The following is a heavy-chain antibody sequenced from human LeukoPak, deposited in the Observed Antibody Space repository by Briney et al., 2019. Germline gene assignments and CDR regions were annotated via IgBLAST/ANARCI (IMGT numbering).Heavy chain of an antibody. CDR3: ASGRVTAVY. CDR2: ISYDGSNK. J-gene: IGHJ4*02. V-gene: IGHV3-30*04. D-gene: IGHD2-21*02. Sequence: TLRLSRAPSRVTLTSYTTHCGPDAPRKGLEWVAVISYDGSNKYYADSVKGRFTISRDNSKNTLYLQMNSLRTEDTAVYYCASGRVTAVYWGQGTLVTVSS. CDR1: RVTLTSYT.